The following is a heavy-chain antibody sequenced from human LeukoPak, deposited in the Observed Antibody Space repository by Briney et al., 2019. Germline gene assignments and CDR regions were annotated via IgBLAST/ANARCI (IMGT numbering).Heavy chain of an antibody. CDR1: GYTFTSYG. J-gene: IGHJ4*02. CDR2: ISAYNGNT. Sequence: GASVKVSCKASGYTFTSYGISWVRQAPGQGLEWMGWISAYNGNTNYAQKLQGRVTMTTGTSTSTAYMELRSLRSDDTAVYHCARVRELYSSSSVIYYWGQGTLVTVSS. D-gene: IGHD6-6*01. CDR3: ARVRELYSSSSVIYY. V-gene: IGHV1-18*01.